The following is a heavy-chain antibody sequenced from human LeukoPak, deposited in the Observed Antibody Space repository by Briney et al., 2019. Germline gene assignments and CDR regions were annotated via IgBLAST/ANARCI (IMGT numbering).Heavy chain of an antibody. V-gene: IGHV1-2*06. CDR1: EYTFTGYY. D-gene: IGHD5-18*01. J-gene: IGHJ4*02. CDR2: IDPNSGGT. CDR3: ARGYSYGHYFDY. Sequence: ASVKVSCKASEYTFTGYYMHWVRQAPGQGLAWMGRIDPNSGGTNYAQKFQGRVTMTRDTSISTAYTELSRLRSDDTAVYYCARGYSYGHYFDYWGQGTLVTVSS.